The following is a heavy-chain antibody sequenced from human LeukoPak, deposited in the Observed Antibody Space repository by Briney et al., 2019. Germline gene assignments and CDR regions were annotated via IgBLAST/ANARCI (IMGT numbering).Heavy chain of an antibody. CDR1: GYTFTGYY. CDR2: INPNSGGT. CDR3: ARGTWFGELVGYYYYMDV. V-gene: IGHV1-2*02. J-gene: IGHJ6*03. Sequence: ASVKVSCKASGYTFTGYYMHWVRQAPGQGLEWMGWINPNSGGTNYAQKFQGRVTMTRDTSISTAYMELSRLRSDDTAVYYCARGTWFGELVGYYYYMDVWGKGTTVTVSS. D-gene: IGHD3-10*01.